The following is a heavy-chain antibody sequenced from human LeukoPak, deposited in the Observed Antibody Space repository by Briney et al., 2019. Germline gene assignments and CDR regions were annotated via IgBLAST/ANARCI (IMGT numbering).Heavy chain of an antibody. J-gene: IGHJ4*02. CDR1: GFTFSTYA. V-gene: IGHV3-30*04. D-gene: IGHD3-22*01. CDR2: IWYDGSNK. CDR3: ARDSSGHYTFDY. Sequence: PGGSLRLSCAASGFTFSTYAMHWVRQAPGKGLEWVALIWYDGSNKYYADSVKGRFTISRGNSKNTLYLQTNSLRAEDTALYYCARDSSGHYTFDYWGQGTLVTVSS.